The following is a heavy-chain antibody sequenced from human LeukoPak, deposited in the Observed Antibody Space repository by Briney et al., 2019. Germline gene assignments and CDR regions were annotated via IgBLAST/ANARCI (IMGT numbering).Heavy chain of an antibody. CDR3: ARDWWYYDSSGVPDAFDI. V-gene: IGHV3-48*01. CDR2: ISSSSSTI. D-gene: IGHD3-22*01. Sequence: PGGSLRLSCTASGFTFGDYAMSWFRQAPGKGLEWVSYISSSSSTIYYADSVKGRFTISRDNAKNSLYLQMNSLRAEDTAVYYCARDWWYYDSSGVPDAFDIWGQGTMVTVSS. CDR1: GFTFGDYA. J-gene: IGHJ3*02.